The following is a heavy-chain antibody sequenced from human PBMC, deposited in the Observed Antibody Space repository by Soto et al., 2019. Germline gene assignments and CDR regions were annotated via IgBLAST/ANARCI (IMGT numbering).Heavy chain of an antibody. Sequence: SETLSLTCTVSGGSISSSSYYWGWIRQPPGKGLEWIGSIYYSGSTYYNPSLKIRVTISVDTSKNQFSLKLSSVTAADTAVYYCARHLYGSSYGPNDYWGQGTLVTVSS. D-gene: IGHD5-18*01. CDR2: IYYSGST. CDR3: ARHLYGSSYGPNDY. V-gene: IGHV4-39*01. CDR1: GGSISSSSYY. J-gene: IGHJ4*02.